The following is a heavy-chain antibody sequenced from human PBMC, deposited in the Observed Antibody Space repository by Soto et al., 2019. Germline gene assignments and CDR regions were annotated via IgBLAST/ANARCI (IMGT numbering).Heavy chain of an antibody. D-gene: IGHD5-18*01. CDR3: ARTSPEDTAMVTPLYYYNYYMDV. J-gene: IGHJ6*03. Sequence: ASVKVSCKASGGTFSSYAISWVRQAPGQGLEWMGGIIPIFGTANYAQKFQGRVTITADESTSTAYMELSSLRSEDTAVYYCARTSPEDTAMVTPLYYYNYYMDVWGKGTPVTVSS. V-gene: IGHV1-69*13. CDR1: GGTFSSYA. CDR2: IIPIFGTA.